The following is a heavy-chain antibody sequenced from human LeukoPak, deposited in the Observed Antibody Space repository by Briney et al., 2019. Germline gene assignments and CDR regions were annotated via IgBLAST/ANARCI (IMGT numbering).Heavy chain of an antibody. V-gene: IGHV1-8*01. J-gene: IGHJ6*03. Sequence: SVKVSCKASGYTFTSYDINGLGQAAGQGLDGMGWMNPISCNPGYAQKFQGRVTMTRNTSISTAYLELSSLRSEDTAVYYCARGPTYSRSSAYYYYYMDVWGKGNTVTVSS. CDR2: MNPISCNP. CDR1: GYTFTSYD. D-gene: IGHD6-6*01. CDR3: ARGPTYSRSSAYYYYYMDV.